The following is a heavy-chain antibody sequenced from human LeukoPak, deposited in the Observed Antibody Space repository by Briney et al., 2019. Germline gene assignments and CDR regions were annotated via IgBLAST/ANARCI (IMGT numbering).Heavy chain of an antibody. Sequence: SETLSLTCTVSDGSISSYYWSWIRQPPGKGLEWIGYIYYSGSTNYNPSLKSRVTISVDTSKNQCSLKLSSVTAADTAVYYCARFLGYCSGGSCYSDGHYFDYWGQGTLVTVSS. CDR2: IYYSGST. CDR1: DGSISSYY. V-gene: IGHV4-59*08. J-gene: IGHJ4*02. D-gene: IGHD2-15*01. CDR3: ARFLGYCSGGSCYSDGHYFDY.